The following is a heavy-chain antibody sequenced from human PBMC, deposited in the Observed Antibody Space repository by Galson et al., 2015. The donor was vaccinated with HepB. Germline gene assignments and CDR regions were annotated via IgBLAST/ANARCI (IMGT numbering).Heavy chain of an antibody. Sequence: LRLSCAASGFTFSNYVMNWVRQAPGKGLEWVSVISDDGGSTYYADSVKGRFTISRNNSNNTLYLQMNSLRAEDTAIYYCAKGGSGSPLFYIDYWGQGTLVTVSS. CDR3: AKGGSGSPLFYIDY. CDR1: GFTFSNYV. J-gene: IGHJ4*02. V-gene: IGHV3-23*01. D-gene: IGHD3-10*01. CDR2: ISDDGGST.